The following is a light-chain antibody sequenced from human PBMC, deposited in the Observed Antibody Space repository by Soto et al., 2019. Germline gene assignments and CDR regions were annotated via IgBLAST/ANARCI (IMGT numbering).Light chain of an antibody. CDR3: QQSYRPPT. CDR1: QSISRY. J-gene: IGKJ5*01. CDR2: GAN. V-gene: IGKV1-39*01. Sequence: DIQLTQSPSSLSASVGDRITITCRSSQSISRYLNWYQQRPGTAPKVLIFGANSLQSGVPSRFSGSGSGTEFTLTISSLQPEDFAIYHCQQSYRPPTFGQGTRLEIK.